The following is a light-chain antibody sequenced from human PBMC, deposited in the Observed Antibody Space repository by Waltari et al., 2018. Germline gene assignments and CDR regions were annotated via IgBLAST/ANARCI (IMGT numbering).Light chain of an antibody. V-gene: IGKV1-39*01. CDR1: QFINTY. CDR2: DSS. CDR3: QHSLGNPPWT. Sequence: DIQMAQSPSSLSASIGDRVTIPCRASQFINTYLNWYQPKPGAAPKLLRYDSSTLQIGVPSRFSCSGSGTDVTLTISSLQPEDIATYYCQHSLGNPPWTFGRGTKV. J-gene: IGKJ1*01.